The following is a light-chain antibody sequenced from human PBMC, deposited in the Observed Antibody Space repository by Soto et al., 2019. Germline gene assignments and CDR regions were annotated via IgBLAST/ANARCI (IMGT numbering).Light chain of an antibody. CDR2: DAP. CDR1: QSISSW. Sequence: DIQMTQSPSTLSASVGDRVTITCRASQSISSWLAWYQQKPGKAPKLLIYDAPSLESGVPSRFSGSGSGTEFTLTISSLQPDDFATYYCQQYNSYSFGQGTKVDIK. V-gene: IGKV1-5*01. CDR3: QQYNSYS. J-gene: IGKJ1*01.